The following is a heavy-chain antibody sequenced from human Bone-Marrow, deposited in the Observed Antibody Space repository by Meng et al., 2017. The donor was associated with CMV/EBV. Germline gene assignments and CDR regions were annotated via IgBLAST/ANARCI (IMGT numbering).Heavy chain of an antibody. Sequence: GESLKISCAASGFTFSSYAMSWVRQAPGKGLEWVSYISSSGSTIYYADSVKGRFTISRDNAKNSLYLQMNSLRAEDTAVYYCARRGALRDYYYGMDVWGQGTMVTVSS. CDR2: ISSSGSTI. D-gene: IGHD1-26*01. CDR1: GFTFSSYA. J-gene: IGHJ6*02. CDR3: ARRGALRDYYYGMDV. V-gene: IGHV3-48*03.